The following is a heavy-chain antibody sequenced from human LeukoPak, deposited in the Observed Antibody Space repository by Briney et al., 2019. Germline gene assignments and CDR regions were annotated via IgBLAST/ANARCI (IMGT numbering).Heavy chain of an antibody. J-gene: IGHJ4*02. D-gene: IGHD3-10*01. CDR1: GFTFSSYG. Sequence: GGSLGLSCAASGFTFSSYGMHWVRQAPGKGLEWVAVISYDGSNKYYADSVKGRFTISRDNSKNTLYLQMNSLRAEDTAVYYCAKARGLLWFGELFILDYWGQGTLVTVSS. CDR2: ISYDGSNK. CDR3: AKARGLLWFGELFILDY. V-gene: IGHV3-30*18.